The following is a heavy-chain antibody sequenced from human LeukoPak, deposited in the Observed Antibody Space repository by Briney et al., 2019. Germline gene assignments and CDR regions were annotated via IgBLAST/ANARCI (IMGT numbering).Heavy chain of an antibody. CDR3: ARDRWDLDY. CDR2: INQDGSER. CDR1: GFTFSSDW. D-gene: IGHD1-26*01. Sequence: GGSLRLSCAASGFTFSSDWMSWGRRAPGKGPEWVAKINQDGSERYYADSVKGRFTISRDNAKNSLSLEMNSLRAEDTAVYYCARDRWDLDYWGQGTLVTVSS. J-gene: IGHJ4*02. V-gene: IGHV3-7*01.